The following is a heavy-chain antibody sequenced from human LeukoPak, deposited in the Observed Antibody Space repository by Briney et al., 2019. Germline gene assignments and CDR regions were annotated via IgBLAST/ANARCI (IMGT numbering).Heavy chain of an antibody. CDR3: ARHEGEVIAFDY. Sequence: SETLSLTCSVSGGSTSSSSYYWAWIRQPPGKGLEWIANTYYSRSTYFNPSLKSRVTISKDTSKNQFSLKLTSVTAADTAVYYCARHEGEVIAFDYWGQGTLVTVSS. J-gene: IGHJ4*02. V-gene: IGHV4-39*01. D-gene: IGHD3-16*01. CDR2: TYYSRST. CDR1: GGSTSSSSYY.